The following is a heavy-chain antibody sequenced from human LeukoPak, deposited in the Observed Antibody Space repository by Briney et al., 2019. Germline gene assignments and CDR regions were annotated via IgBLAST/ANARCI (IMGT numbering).Heavy chain of an antibody. CDR1: GFTFDDYG. D-gene: IGHD3-3*01. V-gene: IGHV3-48*01. Sequence: GGSLRLSCAASGFTFDDYGMSWVRQAPGKGLEWVSYISSSTTTIYYADSVKGRFTISRDNAKNSLYLQMNSLRAEDTAVFYCARTPYDFWSASYSYYFDYWGQGTLVTVSS. CDR3: ARTPYDFWSASYSYYFDY. J-gene: IGHJ4*02. CDR2: ISSSTTTI.